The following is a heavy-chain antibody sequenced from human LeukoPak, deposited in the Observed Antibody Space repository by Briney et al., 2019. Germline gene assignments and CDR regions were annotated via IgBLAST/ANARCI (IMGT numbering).Heavy chain of an antibody. CDR2: INHSGST. Sequence: NSSETLSLTCAVYGGSFSGYYWSWIRQPPGKGLEWIGEINHSGSTNYNPSLKSRVTISVDTSKNQFSLKLSSVTAADTAVYYCASLVTTVTTEPNYYYYYYMDVWGKGTTVTVSS. CDR3: ASLVTTVTTEPNYYYYYYMDV. J-gene: IGHJ6*03. V-gene: IGHV4-34*01. CDR1: GGSFSGYY. D-gene: IGHD4-17*01.